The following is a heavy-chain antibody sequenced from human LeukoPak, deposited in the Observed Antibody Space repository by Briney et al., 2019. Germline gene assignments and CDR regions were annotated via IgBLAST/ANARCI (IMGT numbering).Heavy chain of an antibody. CDR3: ARFVPNYGMDV. Sequence: GGSLRLSCAASGFTVSSNYMSWVRQAPGKGLEWVSVIYSGGSTYYADSVKGRFTISRDNSKNTLYLQMNSLRAEDTAVYYCARFVPNYGMDVWGQGTTVTVSS. D-gene: IGHD6-6*01. CDR1: GFTVSSNY. CDR2: IYSGGST. V-gene: IGHV3-53*01. J-gene: IGHJ6*02.